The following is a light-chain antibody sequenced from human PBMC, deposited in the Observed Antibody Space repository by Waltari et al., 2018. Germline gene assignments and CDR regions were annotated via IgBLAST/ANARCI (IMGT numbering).Light chain of an antibody. CDR2: GAS. CDR3: QQYHNWPPWA. Sequence: DIVMTQSPATLSVSPGERATLSCRASQSVGTNLAWYQQRTGQAPRALLYGASSRATGIPARFSGSGSGTDFNLTINSLQPEDFALYYCQQYHNWPPWAFGQGTKVEIK. J-gene: IGKJ1*01. V-gene: IGKV3-15*01. CDR1: QSVGTN.